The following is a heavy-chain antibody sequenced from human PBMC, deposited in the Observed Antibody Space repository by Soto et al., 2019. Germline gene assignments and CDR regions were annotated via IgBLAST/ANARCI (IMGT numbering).Heavy chain of an antibody. CDR1: AGITSPCC. V-gene: IGHV4-4*07. D-gene: IGHD5-12*01. CDR3: SRYRRGWRPPGSAFDT. J-gene: IGHJ3*02. CDR2: IYTSGST. Sequence: WTVSAGITSPCCWLVCRQPAGNGLWWFGRIYTSGSTNYNPSLKCRVTLSVDTSKNQFSLKLSSVTAADTAVYYCSRYRRGWRPPGSAFDTWGQGTLI.